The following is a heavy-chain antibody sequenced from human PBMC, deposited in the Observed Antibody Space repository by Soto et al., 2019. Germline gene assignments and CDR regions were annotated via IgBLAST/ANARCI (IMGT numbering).Heavy chain of an antibody. V-gene: IGHV1-69*08. J-gene: IGHJ4*02. Sequence: QVQLVQSGAEVKKPGSSVKVSCKASGGTFSSYTISWVRQAPGQGLEWMGRIIPILGIANYAQKFQGRVTLTEDKSTRTAYLELSSLRSEDTAVYLCARDLSAGDCEGYWGQGTLVTVSS. CDR2: IIPILGIA. CDR1: GGTFSSYT. D-gene: IGHD2-21*01. CDR3: ARDLSAGDCEGY.